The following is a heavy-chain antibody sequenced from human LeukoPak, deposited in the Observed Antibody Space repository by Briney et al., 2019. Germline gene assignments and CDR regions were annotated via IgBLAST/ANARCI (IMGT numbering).Heavy chain of an antibody. Sequence: GGSLRLSCAASGFTFSDYYMSWIRQAPGKGLEWVSYISSSGSTIYYADSVKGRFTISRDNAKNSLYLQINSLRAEDTAVYYCARILGLYYGSGRPFDYWGQGTLVTVSS. J-gene: IGHJ4*02. D-gene: IGHD3-10*01. V-gene: IGHV3-11*01. CDR3: ARILGLYYGSGRPFDY. CDR1: GFTFSDYY. CDR2: ISSSGSTI.